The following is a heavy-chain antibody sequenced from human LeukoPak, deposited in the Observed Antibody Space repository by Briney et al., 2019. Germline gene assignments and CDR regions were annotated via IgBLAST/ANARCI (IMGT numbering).Heavy chain of an antibody. D-gene: IGHD4-23*01. CDR1: GGTFSSYA. CDR2: IIPIFGTA. V-gene: IGHV1-69*13. J-gene: IGHJ5*02. CDR3: ARDRMTTVVNPELDP. Sequence: ASVKVSCKASGGTFSSYAISWVRQAPGQGLEWMGGIIPIFGTANYAQKFQGRVTITADESTSTAYMELSSLRSEDTAVYYCARDRMTTVVNPELDPWGQGTLVTVSS.